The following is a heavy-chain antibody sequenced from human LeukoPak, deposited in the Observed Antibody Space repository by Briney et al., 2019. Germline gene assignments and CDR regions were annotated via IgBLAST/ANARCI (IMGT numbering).Heavy chain of an antibody. CDR3: ARDSSSGYYYAFDI. CDR1: GGTFSSYA. D-gene: IGHD3-22*01. V-gene: IGHV1-69*06. Sequence: ASVKVSCKASGGTFSSYAISWVRQAPGQGLEWMGGIIPIFGTANYAQKFQGRVTITADKSTSTAYMELSSLRSDDTAVYYCARDSSSGYYYAFDIWGQGTMVTVSS. CDR2: IIPIFGTA. J-gene: IGHJ3*02.